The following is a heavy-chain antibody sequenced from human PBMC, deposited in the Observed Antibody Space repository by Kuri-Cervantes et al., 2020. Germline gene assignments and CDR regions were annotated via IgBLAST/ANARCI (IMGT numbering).Heavy chain of an antibody. V-gene: IGHV4-34*01. CDR3: AGSLSGSRDY. CDR1: GGSFSGYH. CDR2: IYHSGST. J-gene: IGHJ4*02. Sequence: SQTLSLTCAVYGGSFSGYHWTWIRQPPGKGLEWIGSIYHSGSTYYNPSLKSRVTISVDTSKNQFSLKLSSVTAADTAVYYCAGSLSGSRDYWGQGTLVTVSS. D-gene: IGHD1-26*01.